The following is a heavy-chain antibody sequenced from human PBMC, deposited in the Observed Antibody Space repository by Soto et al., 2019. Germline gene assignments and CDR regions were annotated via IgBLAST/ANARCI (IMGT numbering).Heavy chain of an antibody. Sequence: EVHLVESGGRLVQPGGSLRLSCAASGFRFSDYSMNWVRHAPGSRLEWVSYISSSSFTIHYAYSVEGRFAMSTDNAKKSLYLQMNRLRVADTAVYYCARDYNELWISHFDYWGAGALGTVSS. CDR1: GFRFSDYS. J-gene: IGHJ4*02. CDR2: ISSSSFTI. D-gene: IGHD1-20*01. CDR3: ARDYNELWISHFDY. V-gene: IGHV3-48*01.